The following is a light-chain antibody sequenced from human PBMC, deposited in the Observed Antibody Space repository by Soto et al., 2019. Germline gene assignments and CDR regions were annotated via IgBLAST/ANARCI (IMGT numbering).Light chain of an antibody. CDR1: SSDVGTYDY. V-gene: IGLV2-14*01. CDR3: SSYTTSNTYV. Sequence: QSALTQPASVSGSPGQSIAISCTGTSSDVGTYDYVSWFQQHPGKAPKLMIFDVSNRPSGVSDRFSGSKSGSTASLTISGLQAEDDADYYSSSYTTSNTYVFGNGTKVTVL. J-gene: IGLJ1*01. CDR2: DVS.